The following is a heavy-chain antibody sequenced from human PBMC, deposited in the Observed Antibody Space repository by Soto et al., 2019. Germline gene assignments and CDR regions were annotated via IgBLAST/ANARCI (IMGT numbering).Heavy chain of an antibody. Sequence: PSETLSLTCSVSGGAITSGGYFWSWVRQHPGKGLEWIGYISYIGNTNYNPSLKSRLTMSVDTSKNQFSLKLRSVTAADTAVYYCARDKNWGYPRFDPWGQGTLVTSPQ. J-gene: IGHJ5*02. CDR1: GGAITSGGYF. V-gene: IGHV4-31*02. CDR3: ARDKNWGYPRFDP. CDR2: ISYIGNT. D-gene: IGHD7-27*01.